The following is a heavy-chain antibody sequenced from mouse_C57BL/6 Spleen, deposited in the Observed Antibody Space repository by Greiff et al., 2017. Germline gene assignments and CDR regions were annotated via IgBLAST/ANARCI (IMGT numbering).Heavy chain of an antibody. V-gene: IGHV5-6*01. Sequence: EVHLVESGGDLVKPGGSLKLSCAASGFTFSSYGMSWVRQTPDKRLEWVATISSGGSYTYYPDRVKGRFTISRDNAKNTLYLQMSRLKSEDTAMYYCASLMDYWGQGTSVTVSS. CDR2: ISSGGSYT. CDR3: ASLMDY. CDR1: GFTFSSYG. J-gene: IGHJ4*01.